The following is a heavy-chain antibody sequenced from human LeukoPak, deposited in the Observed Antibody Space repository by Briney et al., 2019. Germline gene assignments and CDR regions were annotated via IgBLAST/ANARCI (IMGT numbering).Heavy chain of an antibody. CDR3: VRAPQYQLPFDI. J-gene: IGHJ3*02. CDR1: GYTFSDYY. D-gene: IGHD2-2*01. Sequence: ASVKVSCKASGYTFSDYYMHWVRQAPGQGLEWMGWINLNSGGTKYAQEFQGRVTMSRDTSITTAYMEVSRLGSYDTAVYYCVRAPQYQLPFDIWGQGTMVTVSS. CDR2: INLNSGGT. V-gene: IGHV1-2*02.